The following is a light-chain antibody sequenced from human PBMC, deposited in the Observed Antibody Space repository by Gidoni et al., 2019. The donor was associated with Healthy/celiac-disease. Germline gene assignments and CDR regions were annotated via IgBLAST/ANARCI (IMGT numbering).Light chain of an antibody. CDR1: SLRSYY. V-gene: IGLV3-19*01. J-gene: IGLJ2*01. CDR3: NSRDSSGNHLGVV. Sequence: SSEMNQAPAVSVALGPTVRITCQGDSLRSYYASWYQQKPGQAPVLGIYGKNNRPSGIQDRFSGSSSGNTASLTITGAQAEDEADYYCNSRDSSGNHLGVVFGGGTKLTVL. CDR2: GKN.